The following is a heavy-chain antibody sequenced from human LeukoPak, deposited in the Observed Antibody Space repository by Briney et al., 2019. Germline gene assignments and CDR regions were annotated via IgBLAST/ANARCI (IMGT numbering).Heavy chain of an antibody. V-gene: IGHV1-2*02. D-gene: IGHD3-10*01. Sequence: ASVKVSCKASGYTFTSYYMHWVRQAPGQGLEWMGWINPNSGGTNYAQKFQGRVTMTRDTSISTAYMELSRLRSDDTAVYYCARDLTVYYYGSGSYPDYWGQGTLVTVSS. CDR2: INPNSGGT. J-gene: IGHJ4*02. CDR3: ARDLTVYYYGSGSYPDY. CDR1: GYTFTSYY.